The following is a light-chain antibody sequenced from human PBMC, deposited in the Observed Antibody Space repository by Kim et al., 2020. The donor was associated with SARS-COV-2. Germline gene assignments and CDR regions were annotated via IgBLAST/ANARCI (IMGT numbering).Light chain of an antibody. J-gene: IGLJ3*02. CDR3: QVWDSNAKV. Sequence: SYELTQPLSVSVALGQTARITCGGDNIANKNVHWYQQRPGQAPLLVIYRDSNRPSGIPERFSGSNSGNTATLTISRAQDGDEADYYCQVWDSNAKVFGGGTQLTVL. CDR1: NIANKN. CDR2: RDS. V-gene: IGLV3-9*01.